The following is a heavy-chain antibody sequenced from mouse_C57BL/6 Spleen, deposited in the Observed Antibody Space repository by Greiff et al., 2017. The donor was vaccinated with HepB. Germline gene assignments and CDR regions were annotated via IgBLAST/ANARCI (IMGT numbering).Heavy chain of an antibody. CDR1: GFTFSNYW. V-gene: IGHV6-3*01. Sequence: EVQLQESGGGLVQPGGSMKLSCVASGFTFSNYWMNWVRQSPEKGLEWVAQIRLKSDNYATHYAESVKGRLTISRDDSKSSVYLQMNNLSAEDTGIYYCTEGYWYFDVWCTGTTVTVSS. J-gene: IGHJ1*03. CDR2: IRLKSDNYAT. CDR3: TEGYWYFDV.